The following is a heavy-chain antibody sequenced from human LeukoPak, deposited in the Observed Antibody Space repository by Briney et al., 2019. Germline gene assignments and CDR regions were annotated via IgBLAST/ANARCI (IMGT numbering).Heavy chain of an antibody. CDR2: IIPIFGTA. J-gene: IGHJ3*02. CDR1: GGTFSSYA. Sequence: SVKVSCKASGGTFSSYAISWVRQAPGQGLEWMGGIIPIFGTANYALKFQGRVTITTDESTSTAYMELSSLRSEDTAVYYCARDGSFSVGATTHDAFDIWGQGTMVTVSS. CDR3: ARDGSFSVGATTHDAFDI. V-gene: IGHV1-69*05. D-gene: IGHD1-26*01.